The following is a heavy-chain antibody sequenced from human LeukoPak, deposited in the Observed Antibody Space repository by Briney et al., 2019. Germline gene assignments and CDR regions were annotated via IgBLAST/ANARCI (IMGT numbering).Heavy chain of an antibody. CDR1: GYSFTSYW. Sequence: GESLKISCKGSGYSFTSYWISWVRELHGKGLEWMGRIDPSDSYTNYSPSFQGHVTISADKSISTAYLQWSSLKASDTAMYYCARQSRVAFDIWGQGTMVTVSS. V-gene: IGHV5-10-1*01. CDR3: ARQSRVAFDI. J-gene: IGHJ3*02. CDR2: IDPSDSYT.